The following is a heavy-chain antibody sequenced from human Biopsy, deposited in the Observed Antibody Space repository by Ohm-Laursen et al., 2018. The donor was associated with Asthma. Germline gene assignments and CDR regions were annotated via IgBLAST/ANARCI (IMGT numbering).Heavy chain of an antibody. CDR2: ISSSGSTT. J-gene: IGHJ6*02. D-gene: IGHD6-25*01. Sequence: SLRLSCSASGFSFSDYYMTWMRQAPGKGLEWVSSISSSGSTTYPADSVKGRFTISRDNAQKSLFLQMGRLRAEDTAIYYCARVFESSEWGPFYHFGLDVWGQGTTVAVSS. CDR1: GFSFSDYY. V-gene: IGHV3-11*01. CDR3: ARVFESSEWGPFYHFGLDV.